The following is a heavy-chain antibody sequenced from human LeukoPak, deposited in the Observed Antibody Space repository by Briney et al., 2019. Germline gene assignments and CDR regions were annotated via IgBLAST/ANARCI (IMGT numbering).Heavy chain of an antibody. CDR2: ISAYNGNT. D-gene: IGHD3-16*01. CDR3: ARGDPKGQRGHYFDY. CDR1: GYTFTSYG. V-gene: IGHV1-18*01. Sequence: VSVKVSCKASGYTFTSYGISWVRQAPGQGLEWMGWISAYNGNTNYAQKLQGRVTMTTDTSTSTAYMELRSLRSDDTAVYYCARGDPKGQRGHYFDYWGQGTLVTVSS. J-gene: IGHJ4*02.